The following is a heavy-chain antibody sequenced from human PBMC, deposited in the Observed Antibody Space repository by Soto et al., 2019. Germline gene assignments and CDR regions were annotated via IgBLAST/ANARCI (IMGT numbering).Heavy chain of an antibody. J-gene: IGHJ6*02. V-gene: IGHV1-46*01. CDR1: GYTFTSYY. D-gene: IGHD3-10*01. CDR2: INPSGGST. Sequence: RASVKVSCKASGYTFTSYYMHWVRQAPGQGLEWMGIINPSGGSTSYAQKFQGRVTMTRDTSTSTVYMELSSLRSEDTAVYYCARGRRGYYGSGSGVGMDVWGQGTTVTVSS. CDR3: ARGRRGYYGSGSGVGMDV.